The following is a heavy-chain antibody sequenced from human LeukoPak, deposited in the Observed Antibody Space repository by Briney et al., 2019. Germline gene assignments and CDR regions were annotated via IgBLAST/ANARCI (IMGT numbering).Heavy chain of an antibody. CDR1: GFTFSSYS. CDR2: ISSSSSYI. Sequence: GGSLRLSCAASGFTFSSYSMNWVRQAPGKGLEWVSSISSSSSYIYYADSVKGRFTISRDNAKNSLYLQMNSLRAEDTAVYYCARGSHAAGSFDYWGQGTLVTVSS. J-gene: IGHJ4*02. CDR3: ARGSHAAGSFDY. D-gene: IGHD6-13*01. V-gene: IGHV3-21*01.